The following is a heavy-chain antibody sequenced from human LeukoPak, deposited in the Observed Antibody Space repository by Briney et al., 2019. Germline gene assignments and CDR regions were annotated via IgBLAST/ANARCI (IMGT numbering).Heavy chain of an antibody. CDR2: IYYSGST. V-gene: IGHV4-31*03. Sequence: PSETLSLTCTVSGGSISSGGYYWSWIRQHPGKGLEWIGYIYYSGSTYYNPSLKSRVTLSVDMSKNSFSLKLTSVTAADTAVYYCARDSVYATNWYDPWGQGILVTVSS. J-gene: IGHJ5*02. D-gene: IGHD2-8*01. CDR3: ARDSVYATNWYDP. CDR1: GGSISSGGYY.